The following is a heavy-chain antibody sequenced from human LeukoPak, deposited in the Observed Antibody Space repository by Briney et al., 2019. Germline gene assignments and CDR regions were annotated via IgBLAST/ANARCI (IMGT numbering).Heavy chain of an antibody. Sequence: ASVKVSCKASGYTFTSYDINWVRQATGQGLEWMGWMNPNSGNTGYAQKLQGRVTMTTDTSTSTAYMELSSLRSDDTAIYYCARGRPESPFDPWGQGTLVTVSS. CDR3: ARGRPESPFDP. CDR2: MNPNSGNT. J-gene: IGHJ5*02. CDR1: GYTFTSYD. D-gene: IGHD1-1*01. V-gene: IGHV1-8*02.